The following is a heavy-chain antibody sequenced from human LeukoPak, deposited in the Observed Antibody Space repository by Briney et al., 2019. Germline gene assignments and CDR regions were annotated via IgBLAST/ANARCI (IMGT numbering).Heavy chain of an antibody. Sequence: GGSLRLSCAASGFTFSSYWMSWVRQAPGKGLEWVANIKQDESGKYYVDSVKGRFTISRDNAKNSLYLQMNSLRAEDTAVYYCARALITMVRGVIPNWFDPWGQGTLVTVSS. CDR2: IKQDESGK. J-gene: IGHJ5*02. D-gene: IGHD3-10*01. CDR3: ARALITMVRGVIPNWFDP. CDR1: GFTFSSYW. V-gene: IGHV3-7*01.